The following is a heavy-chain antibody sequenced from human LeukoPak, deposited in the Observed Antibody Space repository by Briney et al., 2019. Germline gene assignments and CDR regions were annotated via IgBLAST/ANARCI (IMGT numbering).Heavy chain of an antibody. D-gene: IGHD3-10*01. Sequence: GSLRLSCAASGFTFSDYYMSWIRQAPGKGLEWVSNISSSGSNIYYADSVKGRFTISRDNAKNPLYLQMSSLRAEDTAIYYCARAMDYYYYYYIDVWGKGTTVTVSS. CDR2: ISSSGSNI. V-gene: IGHV3-11*04. CDR1: GFTFSDYY. CDR3: ARAMDYYYYYYIDV. J-gene: IGHJ6*03.